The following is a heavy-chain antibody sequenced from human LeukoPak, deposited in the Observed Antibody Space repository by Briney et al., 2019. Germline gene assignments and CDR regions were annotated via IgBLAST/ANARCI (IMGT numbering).Heavy chain of an antibody. J-gene: IGHJ6*02. D-gene: IGHD3-3*01. CDR1: GGSISSSSYY. V-gene: IGHV4-30-4*08. CDR3: ARTLGVLRFLEWLPLYGMDV. Sequence: PSETLSLTCTVSGGSISSSSYYWGWIRQPPGKGLEWIGYIYYSGSTSYNPSLKSRVTISVDTSKNQFSLKLSSVTAADTAVYYCARTLGVLRFLEWLPLYGMDVWGQGTTVTVSS. CDR2: IYYSGST.